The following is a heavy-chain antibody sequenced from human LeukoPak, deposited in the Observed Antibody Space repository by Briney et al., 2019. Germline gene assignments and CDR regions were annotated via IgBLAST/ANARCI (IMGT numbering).Heavy chain of an antibody. J-gene: IGHJ6*03. V-gene: IGHV4-4*02. D-gene: IGHD3-10*01. CDR2: IYHSGST. CDR1: AGSISTTNW. Sequence: SGTLSLTCAVSAGSISTTNWWSWVRQPPGKGLEWIGEIYHSGSTNYNPSLKSRVTISVDTSKNQFSLKLSSVTAADTAVYYCARYGSGSYYKYYYYYMDVWGKGTTVTVSS. CDR3: ARYGSGSYYKYYYYYMDV.